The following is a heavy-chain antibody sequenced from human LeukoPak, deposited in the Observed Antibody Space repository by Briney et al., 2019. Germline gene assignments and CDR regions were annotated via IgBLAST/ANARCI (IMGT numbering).Heavy chain of an antibody. CDR3: ARDLDSSSWYYFDY. J-gene: IGHJ4*02. V-gene: IGHV3-20*04. CDR2: INWNGGST. Sequence: GGSLRLSCAASGFTFDDYGMSWVRQAPGKGLEWVSGINWNGGSTGYADSVKGRFTISRDNAKNSLYLQMNSLRAEDTALYYCARDLDSSSWYYFDYWGQGTLVTVSS. CDR1: GFTFDDYG. D-gene: IGHD6-13*01.